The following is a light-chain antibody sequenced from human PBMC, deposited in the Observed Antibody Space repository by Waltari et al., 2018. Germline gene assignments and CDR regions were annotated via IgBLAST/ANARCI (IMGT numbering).Light chain of an antibody. J-gene: IGKJ4*01. CDR2: GAS. V-gene: IGKV3-20*01. Sequence: EIVLPPSPGTLSLSPGASATLSSRASQRVRSSYLAWYQQKPGQTPRLLIYGASSRATGIPDRCSGSGSGTEFTLTINRLEPEDFAVYYCQQYSSSPELSFGGGTKVEIK. CDR1: QRVRSSY. CDR3: QQYSSSPELS.